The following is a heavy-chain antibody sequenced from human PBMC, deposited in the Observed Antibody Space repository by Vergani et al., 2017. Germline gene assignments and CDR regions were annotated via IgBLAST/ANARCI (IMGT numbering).Heavy chain of an antibody. Sequence: EVQLLESGGGLVQPGGSLRLSCAASGFTFSSYAMSWVRQAPGKGLEWVSAISGSGGSTYYADSVKGRFTISRDNSKNTLYLQMNSLRAEDTAVYYCAISRAISGSYFNDYWGQGTLVTVSS. CDR2: ISGSGGST. J-gene: IGHJ4*02. V-gene: IGHV3-23*01. CDR1: GFTFSSYA. D-gene: IGHD1-26*01. CDR3: AISRAISGSYFNDY.